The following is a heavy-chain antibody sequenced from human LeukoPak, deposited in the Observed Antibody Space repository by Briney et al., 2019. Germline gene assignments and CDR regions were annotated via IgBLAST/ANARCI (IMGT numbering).Heavy chain of an antibody. CDR2: ISGSGSST. D-gene: IGHD1-26*01. J-gene: IGHJ4*02. CDR1: GVTFSSYA. V-gene: IGHV3-23*01. Sequence: GGSLRLSCAASGVTFSSYAMSWTRQAPGKGLEWVSAISGSGSSTYYADSVKGRFTISRDNSKNTLYLQMNSLRAEDTAVYYCAKRGAEVGATVAPGDYWGQGTLLTVSS. CDR3: AKRGAEVGATVAPGDY.